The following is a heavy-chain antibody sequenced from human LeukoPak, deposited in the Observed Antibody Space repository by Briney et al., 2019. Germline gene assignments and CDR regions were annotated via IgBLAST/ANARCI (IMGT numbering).Heavy chain of an antibody. CDR2: INSDGSST. V-gene: IGHV3-74*01. Sequence: GGSLRLSCAASGFIFSSYWMHWVRQAPGKGLVWVSRINSDGSSTSYADSVKGRFTIPRDNSKNTLYLQMNSLRAEDTAVYYCAKLTAGTVYWGQGTLVTVSS. J-gene: IGHJ4*02. D-gene: IGHD6-13*01. CDR3: AKLTAGTVY. CDR1: GFIFSSYW.